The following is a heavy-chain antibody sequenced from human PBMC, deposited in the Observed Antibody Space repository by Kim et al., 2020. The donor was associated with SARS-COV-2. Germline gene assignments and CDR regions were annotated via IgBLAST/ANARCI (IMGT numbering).Heavy chain of an antibody. CDR1: GFSFSGYN. V-gene: IGHV3-30*04. Sequence: GGSLRLSCAASGFSFSGYNMHWVRQTPGKGLEWVAVISSAGSNKYYVDSVKGRFTISRDNSMNTLYLQMNSLRGEDTAVYYCARDGAGAVAGIHYIDDWGQGTLATVS. J-gene: IGHJ4*02. D-gene: IGHD6-19*01. CDR2: ISSAGSNK. CDR3: ARDGAGAVAGIHYIDD.